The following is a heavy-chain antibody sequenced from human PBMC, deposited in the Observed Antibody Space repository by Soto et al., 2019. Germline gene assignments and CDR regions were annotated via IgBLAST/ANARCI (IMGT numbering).Heavy chain of an antibody. Sequence: PRGSLRLSCAGSGCTFGDFYMSWIRQAPGKGLEWLSYISPGSRYPAYADSVKGRFTISRDNAKSSLYLQMMSLTAEDTAIYYCVRGGGGGLFDPWGQGTMVTVSS. V-gene: IGHV3-11*06. CDR3: VRGGGGGLFDP. CDR1: GCTFGDFY. J-gene: IGHJ5*02. CDR2: ISPGSRYP. D-gene: IGHD2-15*01.